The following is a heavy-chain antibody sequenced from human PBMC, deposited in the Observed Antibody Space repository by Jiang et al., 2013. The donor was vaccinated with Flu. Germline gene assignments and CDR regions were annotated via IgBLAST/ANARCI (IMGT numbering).Heavy chain of an antibody. CDR3: AHSKRVYDSSGSLEY. CDR1: GFSLSTSGVG. Sequence: KPTQTLTLTCTFSGFSLSTSGVGVGWIRQPPGKALEWLALIYWNDDKRYSPSLKSRLTITKDTSKNQVVLTMTNMDPVDTATYYCAHSKRVYDSSGSLEYWGQGTLVTVSS. D-gene: IGHD3-22*01. CDR2: IYWNDDK. V-gene: IGHV2-5*01. J-gene: IGHJ4*02.